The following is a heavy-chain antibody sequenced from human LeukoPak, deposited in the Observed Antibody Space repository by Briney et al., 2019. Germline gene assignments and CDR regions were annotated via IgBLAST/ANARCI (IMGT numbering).Heavy chain of an antibody. J-gene: IGHJ3*02. Sequence: SETLSLTCTVSGDSISSSSYYWGWIRQPPGKELEWIGSIYYSGSTYHNPSLNSRVTISVDTSKNQFSLKLSSVTAADTAVYYCARDYLGGNPDAFDIWGQGIMVTVSS. CDR2: IYYSGST. CDR3: ARDYLGGNPDAFDI. CDR1: GDSISSSSYY. V-gene: IGHV4-39*07. D-gene: IGHD4-23*01.